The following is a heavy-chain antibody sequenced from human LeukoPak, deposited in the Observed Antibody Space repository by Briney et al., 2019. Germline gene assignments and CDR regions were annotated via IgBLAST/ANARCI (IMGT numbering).Heavy chain of an antibody. V-gene: IGHV3-72*01. CDR2: TGNKANSFTA. Sequence: GGSLRLSCAASGFAFSDHYMDWVRQAPGKGLEWVGRTGNKANSFTAEYAASVRGRFTISRDDSKNSLYLQMNRLKTEDTAVYYCARVGYAVYYFDYWGQGTLVTVSS. D-gene: IGHD1-1*01. J-gene: IGHJ4*02. CDR3: ARVGYAVYYFDY. CDR1: GFAFSDHY.